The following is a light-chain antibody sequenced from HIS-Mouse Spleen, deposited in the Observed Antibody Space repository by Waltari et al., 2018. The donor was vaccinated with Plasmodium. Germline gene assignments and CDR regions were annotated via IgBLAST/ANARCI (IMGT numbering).Light chain of an antibody. J-gene: IGKJ1*01. CDR3: QQYYSTPWT. CDR2: WAS. V-gene: IGKV4-1*01. CDR1: QSVLYSSNNKNY. Sequence: DIVMTQSPDSLAVSLGERATINCKSSQSVLYSSNNKNYLAWYQQKPGQPPKRLIYWASTRESGVPERFSGSGSGTDFTLTISSLQAEDVAVYYCQQYYSTPWTFGQGTKVEIK.